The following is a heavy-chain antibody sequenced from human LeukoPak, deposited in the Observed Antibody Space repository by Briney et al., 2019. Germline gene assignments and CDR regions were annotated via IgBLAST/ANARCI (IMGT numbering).Heavy chain of an antibody. Sequence: GGPLRPSCAASGFTFTTYAMHGVRQAPGKGLRWGAAISYDGSNNYYADSVKGRFTISRDNSKNTLYLQMNSLRAEDTAVYYCAREFMGRRGYSYGPFDYWGQGTLVTVSS. CDR1: GFTFTTYA. V-gene: IGHV3-30*04. CDR2: ISYDGSNN. J-gene: IGHJ4*02. D-gene: IGHD5-18*01. CDR3: AREFMGRRGYSYGPFDY.